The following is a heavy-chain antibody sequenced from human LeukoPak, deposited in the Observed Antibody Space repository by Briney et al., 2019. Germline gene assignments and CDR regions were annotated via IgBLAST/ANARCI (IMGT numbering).Heavy chain of an antibody. V-gene: IGHV1-2*02. CDR3: ASDSTVVTPGGFDL. J-gene: IGHJ2*01. D-gene: IGHD4-23*01. Sequence: ASVKVCCKASGYTFTGYYMHWVRQAPGQGLEWMGWINPNSGGTNYAQKFQGRVTMTRDTSISTAYMELSRLRSDDTAVYYCASDSTVVTPGGFDLWGRGTLVTVSS. CDR1: GYTFTGYY. CDR2: INPNSGGT.